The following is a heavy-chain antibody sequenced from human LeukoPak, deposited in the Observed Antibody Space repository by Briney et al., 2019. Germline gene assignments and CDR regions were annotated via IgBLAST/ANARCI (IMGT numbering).Heavy chain of an antibody. CDR3: ARGNYDYVWGGIDY. J-gene: IGHJ4*02. V-gene: IGHV4-59*08. CDR1: GGSISSYY. D-gene: IGHD3-16*01. CDR2: IYYSGST. Sequence: SETLSLTCTVSGGSISSYYWSWIRQPPGKGLEWIGYIYYSGSTNYNPSLKSRVTISVDTSKNQFSLKLSSVTAADTAVYYWARGNYDYVWGGIDYWGQGTLVTVSS.